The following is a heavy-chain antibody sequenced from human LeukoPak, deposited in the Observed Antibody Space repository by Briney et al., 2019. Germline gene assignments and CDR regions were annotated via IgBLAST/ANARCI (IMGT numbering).Heavy chain of an antibody. CDR2: INHSGST. CDR3: AIVSTVTVPYYYYYMDV. J-gene: IGHJ6*03. D-gene: IGHD4-17*01. Sequence: KPSETLSLTCAVYGGPFSGYYWSWIRQPPGKGLEWIGEINHSGSTNYNPSLKSRVTISVDTSKNQFSLRLSSVTAAGTAVYYCAIVSTVTVPYYYYYMDVWGKGTTVTVSS. V-gene: IGHV4-34*01. CDR1: GGPFSGYY.